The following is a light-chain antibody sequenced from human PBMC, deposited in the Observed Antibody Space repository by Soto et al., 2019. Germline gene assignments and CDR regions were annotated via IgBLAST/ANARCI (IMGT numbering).Light chain of an antibody. CDR3: QTWGTGIRVV. V-gene: IGLV4-69*01. CDR1: RGHTTST. J-gene: IGLJ2*01. CDR2: VNSDGYH. Sequence: QLVLTQSPSASASLGASVKLTCTLSRGHTTSTIAWHQQQPEKGPRFLMKVNSDGYHSKGDGIPDRFSGSSSGAERYLTISSLQSEDEADYYCQTWGTGIRVVFGGGTKLTVL.